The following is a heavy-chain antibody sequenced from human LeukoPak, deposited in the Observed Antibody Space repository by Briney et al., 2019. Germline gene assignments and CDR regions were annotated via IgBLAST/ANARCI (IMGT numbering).Heavy chain of an antibody. J-gene: IGHJ4*02. V-gene: IGHV3-23*01. CDR3: AKEQGFRSYYRD. CDR1: GFTFNSFP. D-gene: IGHD1-26*01. CDR2: INPSSGGT. Sequence: GGSLRLSCAVSGFTFNSFPLSWVRQAPGKGLEWVSGINPSSGGTYYADSVKGRFTISRDNSKNTPYLQMNSLRAEDTAVYYCAKEQGFRSYYRDWGQGTLVTVSS.